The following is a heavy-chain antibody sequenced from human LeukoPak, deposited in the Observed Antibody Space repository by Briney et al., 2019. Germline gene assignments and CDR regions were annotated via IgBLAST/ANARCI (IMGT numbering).Heavy chain of an antibody. D-gene: IGHD3-10*01. CDR1: GFTFSSYE. V-gene: IGHV3-48*03. Sequence: GGSLRLSCAASGFTFSSYEMNWVRQAPGKGLEWVSYISSSGSTIYYADSVKGRFTISRDNAKNSLYLQMNSLRAEDTAVYYCARNLGYYGSGSSFYWGQGTLVTVSS. J-gene: IGHJ4*02. CDR2: ISSSGSTI. CDR3: ARNLGYYGSGSSFY.